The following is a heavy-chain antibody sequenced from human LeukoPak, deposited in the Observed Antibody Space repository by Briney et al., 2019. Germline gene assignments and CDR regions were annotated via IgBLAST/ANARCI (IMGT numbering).Heavy chain of an antibody. CDR1: GCTFSSYA. V-gene: IGHV1-69*04. CDR3: ARDNYDILTGYYIPTGDMDV. J-gene: IGHJ6*02. CDR2: IIPILGIA. D-gene: IGHD3-9*01. Sequence: GASVKVSCKASGCTFSSYAISWVRQAPGQGLEWMGRIIPILGIANYAQKFQGRVTITADKSTSTAYMELSSLRSEDTAVYYCARDNYDILTGYYIPTGDMDVWGQGTTVTVSS.